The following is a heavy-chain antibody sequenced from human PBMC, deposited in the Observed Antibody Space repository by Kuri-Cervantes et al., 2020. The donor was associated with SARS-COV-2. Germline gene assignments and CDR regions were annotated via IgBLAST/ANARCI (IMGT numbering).Heavy chain of an antibody. V-gene: IGHV1-69*05. J-gene: IGHJ3*02. CDR2: IIPIFGTA. CDR1: GYTFTSYD. Sequence: SVKVSCKASGYTFTSYDINWVRQAPGQGLEWMGGIIPIFGTANYAQKFQGRVTITTDESTSTAYMELSSLRSEDTAVYYCARVAGSSWYGDAFDIWGQGTMVTVSS. CDR3: ARVAGSSWYGDAFDI. D-gene: IGHD6-13*01.